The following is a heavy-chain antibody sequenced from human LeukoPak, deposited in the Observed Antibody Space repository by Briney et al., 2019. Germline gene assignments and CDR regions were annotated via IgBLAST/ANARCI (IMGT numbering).Heavy chain of an antibody. D-gene: IGHD3-22*01. Sequence: ASVKVSCKASGYTFTDYYIHWVRQAPGQGLEWMGWINPNGGGTKYVQKFQGRVTMTRDTSISTAYMELSRLRSDDTAVYYCARDNVYYDSSGYPDYWGQGTLVTVSS. CDR1: GYTFTDYY. CDR2: INPNGGGT. V-gene: IGHV1-2*02. J-gene: IGHJ4*02. CDR3: ARDNVYYDSSGYPDY.